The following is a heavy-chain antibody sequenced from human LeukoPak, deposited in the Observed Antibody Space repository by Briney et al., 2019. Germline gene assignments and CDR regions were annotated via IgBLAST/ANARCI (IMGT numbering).Heavy chain of an antibody. CDR1: GYTFTSYY. CDR2: IIPIFGTA. J-gene: IGHJ4*02. V-gene: IGHV1-69*13. D-gene: IGHD3-10*01. CDR3: ARSQYGSGSYYND. Sequence: GASVKVSCKASGYTFTSYYMHWVRQAPGQGLEWMGGIIPIFGTANYAQKFQGRVTITADESTSTAYMELSSLRSEDTAVYYCARSQYGSGSYYNDWGQGTLVTVSS.